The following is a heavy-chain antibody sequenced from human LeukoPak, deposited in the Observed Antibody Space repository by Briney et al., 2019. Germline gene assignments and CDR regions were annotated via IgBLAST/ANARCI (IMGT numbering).Heavy chain of an antibody. Sequence: PGGSLRLSCAASGFTFSSYAMSWVRQAPGKGLEWVSAISGSGGSTYYADSVKGRFTISRDNSKNTLYLQMNSLRAKDTAVYYCAKDQEAVAGQTPFDYWGQGTLVTVSS. V-gene: IGHV3-23*01. CDR2: ISGSGGST. CDR3: AKDQEAVAGQTPFDY. D-gene: IGHD6-19*01. CDR1: GFTFSSYA. J-gene: IGHJ4*02.